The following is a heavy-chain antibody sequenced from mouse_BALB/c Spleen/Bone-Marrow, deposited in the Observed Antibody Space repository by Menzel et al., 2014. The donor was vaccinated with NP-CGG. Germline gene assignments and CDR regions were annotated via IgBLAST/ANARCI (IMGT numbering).Heavy chain of an antibody. CDR2: ISNGGGST. CDR3: ARHPIYYYGSSWGSYAVDY. D-gene: IGHD1-1*01. J-gene: IGHJ4*01. Sequence: EVHLVESGGGLVQPGGSLKLSCAASGFTFSSYTMSWVRQTPEKRLEWVAYISNGGGSTHYPDTVKGRFTISRDNAKNTLYLQMSSLKSEDTAMYYCARHPIYYYGSSWGSYAVDYWGQGTSITVSS. CDR1: GFTFSSYT. V-gene: IGHV5-12-2*01.